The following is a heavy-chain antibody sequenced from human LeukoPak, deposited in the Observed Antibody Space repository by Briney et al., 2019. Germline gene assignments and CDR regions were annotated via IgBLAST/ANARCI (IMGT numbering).Heavy chain of an antibody. CDR2: IYYSGST. V-gene: IGHV4-59*01. J-gene: IGHJ5*02. CDR1: GGSISSYY. CDR3: ARSAYSSSWTWFDP. Sequence: SETLSLTCTVSGGSISSYYWSWIRQPPGKGLEGIGYIYYSGSTNYNPSLTSRVTISVDTSKNQFSLKLSSVTAADTAVYYCARSAYSSSWTWFDPWGQGTLVTVSS. D-gene: IGHD6-13*01.